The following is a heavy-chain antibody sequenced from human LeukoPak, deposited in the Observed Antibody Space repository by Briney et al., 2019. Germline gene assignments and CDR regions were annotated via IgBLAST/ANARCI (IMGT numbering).Heavy chain of an antibody. Sequence: GGSLRLSCAASGFTFDDYAMHWVRQAPGKGLDWVGRIASKTDGGATDYAAPVKGRFTISRDDSKNTLNLQMNSLKTEDTAVYYCTTGIRGDWGQGTLVTVSS. CDR3: TTGIRGD. J-gene: IGHJ4*02. CDR1: GFTFDDYA. D-gene: IGHD3-10*01. CDR2: IASKTDGGAT. V-gene: IGHV3-15*04.